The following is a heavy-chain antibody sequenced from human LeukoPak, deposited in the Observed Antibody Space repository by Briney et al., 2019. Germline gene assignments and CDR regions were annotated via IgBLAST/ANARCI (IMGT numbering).Heavy chain of an antibody. Sequence: GGSLRLSCAASGFTFSTYAMNWVRQAPGKGLGWVSSISSSSSYIYYADSVKGRFPISRDNAKNSLYLQMNSLRAEDTAVYYCARGRLCGGYCWYFDLWGRGTLVTVSS. V-gene: IGHV3-21*01. CDR3: ARGRLCGGYCWYFDL. J-gene: IGHJ2*01. D-gene: IGHD2-21*02. CDR2: ISSSSSYI. CDR1: GFTFSTYA.